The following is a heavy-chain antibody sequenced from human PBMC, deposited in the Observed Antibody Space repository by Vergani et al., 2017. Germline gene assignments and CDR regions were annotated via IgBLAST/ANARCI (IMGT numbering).Heavy chain of an antibody. V-gene: IGHV3-7*01. Sequence: EVQLVESGGGLVQPGGSLRLSCAASGFTFSSYWMSWVRQAPGKGLEWVANIKQDGSEKYYVDSVKGRFTISSDNAKNSLYLQMNSLRAEDTAVYYCARDPDKNTIFGVVISEDVWGKGTTVTVSS. J-gene: IGHJ6*04. D-gene: IGHD3-3*01. CDR1: GFTFSSYW. CDR3: ARDPDKNTIFGVVISEDV. CDR2: IKQDGSEK.